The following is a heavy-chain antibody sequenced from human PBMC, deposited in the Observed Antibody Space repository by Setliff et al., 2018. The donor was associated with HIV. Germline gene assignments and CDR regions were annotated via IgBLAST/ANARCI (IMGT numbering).Heavy chain of an antibody. CDR3: AKDVDTAMAHYYMDV. Sequence: PGGSLRLSCAASGFTFSSYGMHWVRQAPGKGLEWVAVIWYDGSNKYYADSVKGRFTISRDNSKNTLYLQMNSLRAEDTAVYYCAKDVDTAMAHYYMDVWGKGTTVTVSS. J-gene: IGHJ6*03. CDR2: IWYDGSNK. CDR1: GFTFSSYG. D-gene: IGHD5-18*01. V-gene: IGHV3-33*06.